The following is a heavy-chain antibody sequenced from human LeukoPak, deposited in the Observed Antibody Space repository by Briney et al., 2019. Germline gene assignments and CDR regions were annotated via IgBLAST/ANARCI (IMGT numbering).Heavy chain of an antibody. V-gene: IGHV1-69*04. CDR2: IIPILGIA. Sequence: RASVKVSCKASGGTFSSYATSWVRQAPGQGLEWMGRIIPILGIANYAQKFQGRVTITADKSTSTAYMELSSLRSEDTAVYYCARDRGYYGSGSSWFDPWGQGTLVTVSS. CDR3: ARDRGYYGSGSSWFDP. CDR1: GGTFSSYA. D-gene: IGHD3-10*01. J-gene: IGHJ5*02.